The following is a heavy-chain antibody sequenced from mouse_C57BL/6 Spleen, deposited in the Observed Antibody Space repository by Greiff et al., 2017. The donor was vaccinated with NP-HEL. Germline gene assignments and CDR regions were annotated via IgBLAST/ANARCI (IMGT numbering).Heavy chain of an antibody. CDR3: ASDYGSSYGFDY. CDR1: GYTFTSYW. V-gene: IGHV1-55*01. CDR2: IYPGSGST. Sequence: QVQLQQSGAELVKPGASVKMSCKASGYTFTSYWITWVKQRPGQGLEWIGDIYPGSGSTNYNEKFKSKATLTVDTSSSTAYMQRSSLTYEDSAVYYCASDYGSSYGFDYWGQGTTLTVSS. D-gene: IGHD1-1*01. J-gene: IGHJ2*01.